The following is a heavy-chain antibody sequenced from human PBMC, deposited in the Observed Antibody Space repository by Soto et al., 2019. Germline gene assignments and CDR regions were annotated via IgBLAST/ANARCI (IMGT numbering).Heavy chain of an antibody. CDR2: IYYSGST. CDR3: ARGMTPVAFDI. J-gene: IGHJ3*02. Sequence: SETLSLTCTVSGCSISSYYWSWIRQPPGKGLEWIGYIYYSGSTNYNPSLKSRVTISVDTSKNQFSLKLSSVTAADTAVYYCARGMTPVAFDIWGQGTMVTVSS. CDR1: GCSISSYY. V-gene: IGHV4-59*08. D-gene: IGHD3-10*01.